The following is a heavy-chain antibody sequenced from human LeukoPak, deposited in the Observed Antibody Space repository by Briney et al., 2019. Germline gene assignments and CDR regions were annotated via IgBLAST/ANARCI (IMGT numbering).Heavy chain of an antibody. D-gene: IGHD3-10*01. CDR2: ISGSGGST. CDR3: ARPGTHYYYYYGMDV. V-gene: IGHV3-23*01. J-gene: IGHJ6*02. Sequence: GGSLRLSCAASGFTFSSYPMHWVRQAPGKGLEWVSAISGSGGSTYYADSVKGRFTISRDNSKNTLYLQMNSLRAEDTAVYYCARPGTHYYYYYGMDVWGQGTTVTVSS. CDR1: GFTFSSYP.